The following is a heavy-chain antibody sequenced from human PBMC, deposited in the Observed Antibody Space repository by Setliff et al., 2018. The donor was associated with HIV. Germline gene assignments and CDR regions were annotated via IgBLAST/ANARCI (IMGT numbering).Heavy chain of an antibody. CDR3: TRGYDSSGYAFDS. D-gene: IGHD3-22*01. Sequence: SETLSLTCTVSGGSISSYYWSWIRQPPGKGLEWIGYIYYSGTTNYNPSLKSRVTISVDTSKNHLSLKLSSVTAADTAVYYCTRGYDSSGYAFDSWGQGTLVTVSS. CDR2: IYYSGTT. V-gene: IGHV4-59*08. J-gene: IGHJ4*02. CDR1: GGSISSYY.